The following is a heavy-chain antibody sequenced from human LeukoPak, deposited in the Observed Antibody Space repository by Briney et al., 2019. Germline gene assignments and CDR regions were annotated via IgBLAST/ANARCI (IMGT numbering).Heavy chain of an antibody. CDR2: ISGGGGST. J-gene: IGHJ4*02. CDR3: AKDRGYCSGGSCYYYYDSSGYYPYYFDY. CDR1: GFTFSSYA. Sequence: PGGSLRLSCAASGFTFSSYAMSWVRQAPGKGLEWVSAISGGGGSTYYADSVKGRFTISRDNSKNTLYLQMNSLRAEDTAVYYCAKDRGYCSGGSCYYYYDSSGYYPYYFDYWGQGTLVTVSS. V-gene: IGHV3-23*01. D-gene: IGHD2-15*01.